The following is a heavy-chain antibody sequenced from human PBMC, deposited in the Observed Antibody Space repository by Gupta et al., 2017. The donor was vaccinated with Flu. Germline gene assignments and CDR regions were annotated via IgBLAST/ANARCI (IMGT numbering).Heavy chain of an antibody. Sequence: QVQLVESGGGVVQPGRSLRLSCAASGFTFSSYGMHWVRQAPGKGLEWVAIIWYDGSEKSYADSVKGRFTISRDNSKSTVYLQMNSLRAEDTAIYYCARDRRASSGWYWRGGFDYWGQGTLVTVSS. CDR1: GFTFSSYG. CDR3: ARDRRASSGWYWRGGFDY. CDR2: IWYDGSEK. V-gene: IGHV3-33*01. J-gene: IGHJ4*02. D-gene: IGHD6-19*01.